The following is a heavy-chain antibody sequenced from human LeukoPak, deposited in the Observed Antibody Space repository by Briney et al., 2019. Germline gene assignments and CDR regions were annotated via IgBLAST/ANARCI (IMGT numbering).Heavy chain of an antibody. J-gene: IGHJ4*02. D-gene: IGHD1-26*01. Sequence: GGSLRLSCVASGFTLSSYGMHWVRQAPGKGLEWVAVTSYDGNNKSYADSVKGRFTISRDNSKNTLYLQMNSLRPEDTAIYYCAKLAYTGSYGLDYWGQGTLVTVSS. CDR3: AKLAYTGSYGLDY. CDR1: GFTLSSYG. V-gene: IGHV3-30*18. CDR2: TSYDGNNK.